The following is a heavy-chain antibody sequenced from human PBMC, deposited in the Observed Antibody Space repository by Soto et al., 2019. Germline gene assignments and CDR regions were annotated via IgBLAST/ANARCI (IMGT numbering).Heavy chain of an antibody. J-gene: IGHJ5*02. CDR1: GYTFTSCG. CDR2: ISAYNGNT. CDR3: ARDISSPHYYDSSGYVSNWFDP. Sequence: ASVKVSCKASGYTFTSCGISWVRQAPGQGLEWMRWISAYNGNTNYAQKLQGRVTMTTDTSTSTAYMELRGLRSDDTAVYYCARDISSPHYYDSSGYVSNWFDPWGQGTLVTVSS. D-gene: IGHD3-22*01. V-gene: IGHV1-18*01.